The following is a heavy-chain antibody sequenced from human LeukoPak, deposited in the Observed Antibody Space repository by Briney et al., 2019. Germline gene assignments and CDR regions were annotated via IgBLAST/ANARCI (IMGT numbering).Heavy chain of an antibody. Sequence: ASVKVSCKASGGTFSSYAISWVRQAPGQGLEWMGRINPNSGGTSYAQKFQGRVTMTRDTSISTAYMELSRLRSDDTAVYYCARDWSNSSSCPWGQGTLVTVSS. CDR1: GGTFSSYA. CDR2: INPNSGGT. D-gene: IGHD6-13*01. V-gene: IGHV1-2*06. CDR3: ARDWSNSSSCP. J-gene: IGHJ5*02.